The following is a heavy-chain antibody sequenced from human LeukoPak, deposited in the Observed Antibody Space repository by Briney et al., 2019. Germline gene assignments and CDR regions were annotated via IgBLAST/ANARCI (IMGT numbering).Heavy chain of an antibody. CDR3: TTGAGLRSFGYSRN. V-gene: IGHV4-34*01. CDR1: GGSFNGYY. CDR2: INYSGKT. D-gene: IGHD1-26*01. J-gene: IGHJ4*02. Sequence: RPSETLSLTCVVSGGSFNGYYCSWIRQPPGKELEWIGEINYSGKTTYNPSLKSRLTISADMYKNQFSLNLKSVTAADTAVYYCTTGAGLRSFGYSRNWGQGNLVIVTA.